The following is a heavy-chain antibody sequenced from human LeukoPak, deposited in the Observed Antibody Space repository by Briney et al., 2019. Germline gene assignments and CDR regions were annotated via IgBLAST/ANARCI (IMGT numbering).Heavy chain of an antibody. CDR1: GGSLSGYY. V-gene: IGHV4-34*01. J-gene: IGHJ4*02. D-gene: IGHD3-16*02. CDR3: AREIFVWGSYPQSDY. CDR2: INHSGST. Sequence: PSETLSLTCAVYGGSLSGYYWSWIRQPPGKGLEWIGEINHSGSTNYNPSLKSRVTISVDTSKNQFSLKLSSVTAADTAVYYCAREIFVWGSYPQSDYWGQGTLVTVSS.